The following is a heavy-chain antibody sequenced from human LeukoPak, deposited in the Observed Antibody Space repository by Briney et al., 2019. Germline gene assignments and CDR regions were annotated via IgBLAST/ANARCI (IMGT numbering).Heavy chain of an antibody. CDR3: AAGYSSPTYCDY. CDR2: IYSGGST. D-gene: IGHD6-13*01. V-gene: IGHV3-53*01. J-gene: IGHJ4*02. Sequence: GGSLRLSCAASGFTVSSNHMSWVRQAPGKGLEWVSVIYSGGSTYYADSVKGRFTISRDNSKNTLYLQMNSLRAEDTAVYYCAAGYSSPTYCDYWGQGTLVTVSS. CDR1: GFTVSSNH.